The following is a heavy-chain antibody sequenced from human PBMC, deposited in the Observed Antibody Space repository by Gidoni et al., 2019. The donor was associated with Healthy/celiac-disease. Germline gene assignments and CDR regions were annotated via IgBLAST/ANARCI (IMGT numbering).Heavy chain of an antibody. J-gene: IGHJ5*02. D-gene: IGHD2-2*01. CDR2: IYYSGRT. CDR1: GGSISRCAYY. CDR3: ARVVGASRTEGRGKNWFDP. V-gene: IGHV4-30-4*01. Sequence: QVQLQESGPGLVKPSQTLSLTCTVSGGSISRCAYYWSWIRQPPGKGLEWIGYIYYSGRTYYNPSLKSRVTISGDTSKNQFSLKLSSVTAADTAVYYCARVVGASRTEGRGKNWFDPWGQGTLVTVSS.